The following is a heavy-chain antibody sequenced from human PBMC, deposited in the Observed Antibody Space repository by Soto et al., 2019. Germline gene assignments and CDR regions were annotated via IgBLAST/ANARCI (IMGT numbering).Heavy chain of an antibody. CDR1: GFTFSSYA. CDR3: AKIPSTVTTNRYYYYMDV. J-gene: IGHJ6*03. Sequence: GGSLRLSCAASGFTFSSYAMSWVRQAPGKGLEWVSAISGSGGSTYYADSVKGRFTISRENSKNTLYLQMNSLRAEDTAVYYCAKIPSTVTTNRYYYYMDVWGKGTTVTVSS. CDR2: ISGSGGST. D-gene: IGHD4-17*01. V-gene: IGHV3-23*01.